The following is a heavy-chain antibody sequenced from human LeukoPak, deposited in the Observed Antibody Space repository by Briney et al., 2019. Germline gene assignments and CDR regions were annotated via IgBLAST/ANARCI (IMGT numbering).Heavy chain of an antibody. CDR2: INQGGSNK. J-gene: IGHJ4*02. V-gene: IGHV3-7*01. D-gene: IGHD6-19*01. CDR1: GFSFRDFW. CDR3: AKDWAIGSSGWYGFDY. Sequence: GGSLRLSCAASGFSFRDFWMTWVRQAPGKGLEWVANINQGGSNKYYADSVKGRFTISRDNSKNTLYLQMNSLRAEDTAVYYCAKDWAIGSSGWYGFDYWGQGTLVTVSS.